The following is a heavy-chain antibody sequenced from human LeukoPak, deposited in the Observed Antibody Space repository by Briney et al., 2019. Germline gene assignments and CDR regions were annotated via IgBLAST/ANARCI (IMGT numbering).Heavy chain of an antibody. V-gene: IGHV4-59*08. Sequence: SETLSLTCTVSGGSISSHYWSWIRQHPGKGLEWIGYIYYSGSTYYNPSLKSRVTISVDTSKNQFSLKLSSVTAADTAVYYCARLRNYDSSGYTLFDYWGQGTLVTVSS. J-gene: IGHJ4*02. D-gene: IGHD3-22*01. CDR1: GGSISSHY. CDR3: ARLRNYDSSGYTLFDY. CDR2: IYYSGST.